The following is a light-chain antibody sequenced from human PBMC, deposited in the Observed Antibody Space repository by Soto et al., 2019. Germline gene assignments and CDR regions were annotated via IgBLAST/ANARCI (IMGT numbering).Light chain of an antibody. Sequence: QSVLTQPPSASGTPGQRVTISCSGSSSNIGSNYVYWYQQLPGTAPKLLIYRNNQRPSWVPDRFSGSKSGTSASLAISGLRSEDEADYYCAEWDDNLGANYVFGTGTKLTVL. CDR3: AEWDDNLGANYV. V-gene: IGLV1-47*01. CDR1: SSNIGSNY. J-gene: IGLJ1*01. CDR2: RNN.